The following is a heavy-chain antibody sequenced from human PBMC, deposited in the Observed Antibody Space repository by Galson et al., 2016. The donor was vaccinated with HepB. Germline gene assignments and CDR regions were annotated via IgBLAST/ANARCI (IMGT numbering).Heavy chain of an antibody. CDR3: ARGGGWRYCESTTCPNWFNP. J-gene: IGHJ5*02. Sequence: SLRLSCAGSGVTFSSYAMHWVRQAPGKGLEWVAVISFDGSKTYYADSVKGRFTISRDDSNKTVDLQMNSLRSEDTAVYYCARGGGWRYCESTTCPNWFNPWGQGTLVTVSS. CDR1: GVTFSSYA. V-gene: IGHV3-30*04. CDR2: ISFDGSKT. D-gene: IGHD2-2*01.